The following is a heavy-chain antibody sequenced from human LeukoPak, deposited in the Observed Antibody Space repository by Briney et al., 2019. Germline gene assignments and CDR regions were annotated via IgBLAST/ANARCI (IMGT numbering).Heavy chain of an antibody. J-gene: IGHJ4*02. V-gene: IGHV4-30-4*08. CDR3: ARFAVTRCFDS. CDR2: IYYSGST. D-gene: IGHD4-17*01. CDR1: GGSISSGDYY. Sequence: TSETLSLTCTVSGGSISSGDYYWSWIRQPPGKGLEWIGYIYYSGSTYYNPSLKSRVTISVDTSKNQFSLKLSSVTAADTAVYYCARFAVTRCFDSWGQGTLATVSS.